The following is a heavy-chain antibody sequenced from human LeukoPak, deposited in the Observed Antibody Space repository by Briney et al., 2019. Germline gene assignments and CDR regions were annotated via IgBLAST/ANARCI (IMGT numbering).Heavy chain of an antibody. CDR2: ISWNSGSI. CDR3: AKALDSSGYYGNWYFDL. J-gene: IGHJ2*01. D-gene: IGHD3-22*01. V-gene: IGHV3-9*01. CDR1: GFTFDDYA. Sequence: QPGRSLRLSCAASGFTFDDYAMHWVRQAPGKGLEWVSGISWNSGSIGYADSVKGRFTISRDNAKNSLYLQVNSLRAEDTALYYCAKALDSSGYYGNWYFDLWGRGTLVTVSS.